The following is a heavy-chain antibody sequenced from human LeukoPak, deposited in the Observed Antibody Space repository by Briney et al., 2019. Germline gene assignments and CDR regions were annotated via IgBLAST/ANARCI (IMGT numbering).Heavy chain of an antibody. V-gene: IGHV3-30*02. CDR2: TRYDGSNK. J-gene: IGHJ6*03. Sequence: GGSLRLSCAASGFTFSSYGMYWVRQAPGKGLEWVAFTRYDGSNKYYADSVKGRFTISRDNSKNTLYLKMNSLRAEDTAVYYCAKGHGWGASYYYNYMDVWGKGATVTISS. D-gene: IGHD3-16*01. CDR1: GFTFSSYG. CDR3: AKGHGWGASYYYNYMDV.